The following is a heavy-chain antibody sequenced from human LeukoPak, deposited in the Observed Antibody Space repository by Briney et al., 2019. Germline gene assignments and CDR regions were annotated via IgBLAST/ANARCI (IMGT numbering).Heavy chain of an antibody. CDR1: GGSISSSSYY. CDR2: IYYSGST. V-gene: IGHV4-39*07. D-gene: IGHD6-13*01. J-gene: IGHJ3*02. Sequence: PSETLSLTCTVSGGSISSSSYYWGWIRQPPGKGLEWIGSIYYSGSTYYNPSLKSRVTISVDTSKNQFSLKLSSVTAADTAVYYCARAKGAAYDAFDIWGQGTMVTVSS. CDR3: ARAKGAAYDAFDI.